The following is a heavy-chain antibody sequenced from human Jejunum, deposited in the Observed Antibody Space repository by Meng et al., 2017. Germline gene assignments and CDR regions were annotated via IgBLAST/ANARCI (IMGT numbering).Heavy chain of an antibody. V-gene: IGHV3-49*04. Sequence: GESLKISCSASGFTFGDYAMSWVRQAPGKGLECVGFIRSNAYGGATTYSASVKGRFTISRDDSKSIAYLQMNSLKTEDTAVYYCTRATGKYWGQGTLVTVSS. CDR3: TRATGKY. CDR2: IRSNAYGGAT. CDR1: GFTFGDYA. J-gene: IGHJ4*02.